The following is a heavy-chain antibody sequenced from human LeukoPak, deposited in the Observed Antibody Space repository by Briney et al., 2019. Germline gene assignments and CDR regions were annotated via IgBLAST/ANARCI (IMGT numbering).Heavy chain of an antibody. D-gene: IGHD2-15*01. CDR1: GDSVSSDSAA. Sequence: SQTLSLTCAISGDSVSSDSAAWSWIRQSPSRGLEWLGRTYYRSKWNNDYAVSVKSRITNNPDTSKNQFSLQLNFVTPEDTAVYYCARGVHSYYFDYWGQGTLVTVSS. CDR3: ARGVHSYYFDY. CDR2: TYYRSKWNN. J-gene: IGHJ4*02. V-gene: IGHV6-1*01.